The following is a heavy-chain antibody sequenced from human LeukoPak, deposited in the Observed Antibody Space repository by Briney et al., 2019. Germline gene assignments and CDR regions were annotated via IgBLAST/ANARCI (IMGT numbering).Heavy chain of an antibody. CDR2: INQGGSET. V-gene: IGHV3-7*01. Sequence: PGGSLRLSCAAAGFTFGTYWTSWVRQAPGKGLEWVASINQGGSETYYVESVKGRFTISRDNAMNSFFLQMNSLRAEDTAVYYCARLIGDRTIYDYWGQGTLVTVSS. CDR3: ARLIGDRTIYDY. D-gene: IGHD6-6*01. CDR1: GFTFGTYW. J-gene: IGHJ4*02.